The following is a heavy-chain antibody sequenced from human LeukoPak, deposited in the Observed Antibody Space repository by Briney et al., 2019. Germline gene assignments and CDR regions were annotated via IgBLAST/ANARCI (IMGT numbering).Heavy chain of an antibody. Sequence: PGGSLRLSCAASGFTFSSYNMTWVRQAPGRGLEWVSSIRPSGDNTYYADSVKGRFTISRDNAKDSLYLQMNSLRAEDTAVYYCARETTTDTAMIDYWGQGTLVTVSS. V-gene: IGHV3-21*01. CDR1: GFTFSSYN. CDR3: ARETTTDTAMIDY. J-gene: IGHJ4*02. D-gene: IGHD5-18*01. CDR2: IRPSGDNT.